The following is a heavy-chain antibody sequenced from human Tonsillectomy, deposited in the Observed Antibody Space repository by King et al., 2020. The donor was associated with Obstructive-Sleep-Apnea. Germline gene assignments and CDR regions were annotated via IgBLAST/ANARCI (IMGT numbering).Heavy chain of an antibody. D-gene: IGHD6-13*01. CDR3: ARDLSSWYVAGVASFGY. CDR2: IKQDGSEK. V-gene: IGHV3-7*03. Sequence: QLVQSGGGLVQPGGSLRLSCAASGFTFSSYWMSWVRQAPGKGLEWVANIKQDGSEKYYVDSVKGRFTISMDNAKNSLYLQMNSLRAEDTAVYYCARDLSSWYVAGVASFGYWGQGTLVTVSS. J-gene: IGHJ4*02. CDR1: GFTFSSYW.